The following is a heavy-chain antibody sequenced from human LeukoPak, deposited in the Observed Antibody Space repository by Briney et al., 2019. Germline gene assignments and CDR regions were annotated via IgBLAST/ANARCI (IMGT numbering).Heavy chain of an antibody. Sequence: TSETLSLTCTVSGGSISSYYWSWIRQPPGKGLEWIGYIHYSGTTNYNPSLKSRVTISVDTSKNQFSLKLSSVTAADTAVYYCARDTGSNFFDPWGQGTLVTVAS. J-gene: IGHJ5*02. CDR1: GGSISSYY. CDR2: IHYSGTT. D-gene: IGHD1-26*01. CDR3: ARDTGSNFFDP. V-gene: IGHV4-59*12.